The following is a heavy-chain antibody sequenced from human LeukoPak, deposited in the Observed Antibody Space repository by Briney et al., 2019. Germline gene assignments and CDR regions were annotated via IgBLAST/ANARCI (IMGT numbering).Heavy chain of an antibody. CDR3: ATGESSPRNDY. J-gene: IGHJ4*02. CDR1: GFTFSSHW. V-gene: IGHV3-74*01. Sequence: GGSLRLSCAASGFTFSSHWMHWVRQAPGMGLVWVARIIGDGTGRNYADSIEGRFTISRDNAKNMLYLQMDSLIAEDTGIYYCATGESSPRNDYWGQGTLVTVSS. CDR2: IIGDGTGR.